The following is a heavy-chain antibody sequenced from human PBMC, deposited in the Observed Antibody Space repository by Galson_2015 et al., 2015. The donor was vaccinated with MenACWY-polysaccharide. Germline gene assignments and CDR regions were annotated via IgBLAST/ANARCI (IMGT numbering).Heavy chain of an antibody. V-gene: IGHV3-33*01. J-gene: IGHJ4*02. D-gene: IGHD6-13*01. CDR1: TVTFRGSG. CDR3: ARAQGGYSNDWHHPYYFDY. Sequence: SLRLSCAASTVTFRGSGMHWVRQAPGKGLEWVAVIQYDAVYKQYLDSVKGRFSVSRDNSKSTLYLEMNNLRVEDTAVYYCARAQGGYSNDWHHPYYFDYWGQGTLVTVSS. CDR2: IQYDAVYK.